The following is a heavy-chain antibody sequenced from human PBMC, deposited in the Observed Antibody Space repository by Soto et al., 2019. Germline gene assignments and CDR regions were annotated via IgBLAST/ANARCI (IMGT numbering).Heavy chain of an antibody. Sequence: SWKAPGYAYTSNCRRWLRQSKRQGLEWMGWISAYNGNTNYAQKLQGRVTMTTDTSTSTAYMELRSLRSDDTAVYYCARDGAPAIQLSAHWFDLWGQGTLVTVSS. V-gene: IGHV1-18*01. J-gene: IGHJ5*02. CDR3: ARDGAPAIQLSAHWFDL. D-gene: IGHD5-18*01. CDR2: ISAYNGNT. CDR1: GYAYTSNC.